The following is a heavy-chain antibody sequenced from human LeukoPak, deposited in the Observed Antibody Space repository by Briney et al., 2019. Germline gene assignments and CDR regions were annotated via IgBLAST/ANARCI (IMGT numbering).Heavy chain of an antibody. CDR2: IKQDGTEK. Sequence: GGSLRLSCAASGFTFTTYWLGWVRQPPGKGLEWVANIKQDGTEKYYVDSVKGRFTISRDNAKNSLYLQMNSLKIEDTAVYYCTKLARAPRDFDYWGQGTLVTVSS. D-gene: IGHD2-8*01. CDR3: TKLARAPRDFDY. V-gene: IGHV3-7*03. J-gene: IGHJ4*01. CDR1: GFTFTTYW.